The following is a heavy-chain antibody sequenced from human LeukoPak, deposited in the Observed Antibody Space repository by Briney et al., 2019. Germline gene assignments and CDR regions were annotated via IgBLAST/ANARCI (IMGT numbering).Heavy chain of an antibody. Sequence: GASVKVSCKASGYTFTSYGISWVRQAPGQGLEWMGWISAYNGNTNYAQKLQGRVTMTTDTSTSTAYMELRSLRSDDTAVYYCARDLAAAGTYYYSGMDVWGQGTTVTVSS. CDR2: ISAYNGNT. V-gene: IGHV1-18*01. D-gene: IGHD6-13*01. J-gene: IGHJ6*02. CDR3: ARDLAAAGTYYYSGMDV. CDR1: GYTFTSYG.